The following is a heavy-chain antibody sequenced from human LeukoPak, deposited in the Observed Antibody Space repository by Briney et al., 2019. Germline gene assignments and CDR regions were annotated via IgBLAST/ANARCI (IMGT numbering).Heavy chain of an antibody. CDR3: ARSKYSVRSFDY. D-gene: IGHD3-10*01. CDR2: ISYDGSNK. J-gene: IGHJ4*02. Sequence: GRSLRLSCAASGFTFSSYAMHWVRQAPGKGLEWEAVISYDGSNKYYADSVKGRFTISRDNSKNKLYLQMNSLRAEDTAVYYCARSKYSVRSFDYWGQGTLVTVSS. V-gene: IGHV3-30*01. CDR1: GFTFSSYA.